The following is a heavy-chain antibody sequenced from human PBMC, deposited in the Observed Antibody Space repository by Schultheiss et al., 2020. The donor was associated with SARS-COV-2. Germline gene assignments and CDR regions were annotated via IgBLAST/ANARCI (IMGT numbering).Heavy chain of an antibody. CDR3: AKDRHDYGDYAWVFDY. V-gene: IGHV3-9*01. CDR2: ISWNSGSI. Sequence: GGSLRLSCAASGFTFDDYAMHWVRQAPGKGLEWISGISWNSGSIGYADSVKGRFTISRDNAKNSLYLQMNSLRAEDTALYYCAKDRHDYGDYAWVFDYWGQGTLVTVSS. J-gene: IGHJ4*02. CDR1: GFTFDDYA. D-gene: IGHD4-17*01.